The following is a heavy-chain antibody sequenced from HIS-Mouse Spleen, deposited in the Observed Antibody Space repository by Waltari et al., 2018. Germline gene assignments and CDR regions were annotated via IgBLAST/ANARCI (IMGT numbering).Heavy chain of an antibody. CDR2: ISYDGSNK. J-gene: IGHJ4*02. CDR1: GFTFSSYG. V-gene: IGHV3-30*18. CDR3: AKDKHHAFDY. Sequence: QVQLVESGGGVVQPGRSLRLSCPAAGFTFSSYGLHWVRQAPGKGLGWVAVISYDGSNKYYADSVKGRFTISRDNSKNTLYLQMNSLRAEDTAVYYCAKDKHHAFDYWGQGTLVTVSS.